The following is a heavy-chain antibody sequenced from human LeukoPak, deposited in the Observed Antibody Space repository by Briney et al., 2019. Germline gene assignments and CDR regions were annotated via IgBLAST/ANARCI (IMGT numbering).Heavy chain of an antibody. V-gene: IGHV4-39*01. CDR2: IYYSGST. Sequence: PSETLSLTCTVSGGSISSYYWGWIRQPPGKGLEWIGSIYYSGSTYYNPSLKSRVTISVDTSKNQFSLKLSSVTAADTAVYYCARQGTLLAAAGTYYFDYWGQGTLVTVSS. J-gene: IGHJ4*02. CDR3: ARQGTLLAAAGTYYFDY. D-gene: IGHD6-13*01. CDR1: GGSISSYY.